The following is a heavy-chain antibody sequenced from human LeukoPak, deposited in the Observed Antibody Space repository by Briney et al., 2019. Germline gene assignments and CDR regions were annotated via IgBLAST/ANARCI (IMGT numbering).Heavy chain of an antibody. V-gene: IGHV1-69*13. CDR2: IIPIFGTA. D-gene: IGHD2-2*01. CDR1: GGTFSGYA. J-gene: IGHJ4*02. CDR3: ARALVPAAYCHFDY. Sequence: SVTVSCTASGGTFSGYAISWVRQAPGQGLEWMGGIIPIFGTANYSQKFQGRVTITADESTSTAYMELGSLRSEDTAVYYCARALVPAAYCHFDYWGLGTLVTVSS.